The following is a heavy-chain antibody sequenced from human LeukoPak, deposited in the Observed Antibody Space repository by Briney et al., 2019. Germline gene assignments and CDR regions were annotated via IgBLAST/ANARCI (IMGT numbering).Heavy chain of an antibody. CDR2: IKQDGRDK. CDR3: ARDCTSTSCYHDAFDV. Sequence: GGSLRLSCAVSGFTFSSYWMSWVRQAPGKGLEWVANIKQDGRDKYYVDSVKGRFTISRDNAKNSLFLQMDSLRGEDTAFYYCARDCTSTSCYHDAFDVWAQGTFVTVSS. V-gene: IGHV3-7*01. J-gene: IGHJ3*01. CDR1: GFTFSSYW. D-gene: IGHD2-2*01.